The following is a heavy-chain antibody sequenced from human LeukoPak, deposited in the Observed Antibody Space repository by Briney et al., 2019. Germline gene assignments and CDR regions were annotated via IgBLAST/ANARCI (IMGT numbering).Heavy chain of an antibody. CDR3: ARDLGISGTYDNYCFDH. V-gene: IGHV1-69*05. Sequence: ASVKVSCKTSGGTFSRYAISWVRQAPGQGLEWMGRFIPIFGTANYASKFQGRVSITTDESTSTAYMELSSLRSDDTAVYYCARDLGISGTYDNYCFDHWGQGTLVTVSS. D-gene: IGHD1-20*01. CDR2: FIPIFGTA. CDR1: GGTFSRYA. J-gene: IGHJ4*02.